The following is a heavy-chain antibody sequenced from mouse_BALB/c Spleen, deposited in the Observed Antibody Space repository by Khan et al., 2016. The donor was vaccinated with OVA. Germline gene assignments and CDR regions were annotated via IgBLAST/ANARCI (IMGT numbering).Heavy chain of an antibody. CDR1: GYSITSDYA. CDR2: ISYSGST. V-gene: IGHV3-2*02. D-gene: IGHD1-1*01. J-gene: IGHJ2*01. CDR3: ASGKLLLRYPDYFDY. Sequence: EVQLQESGPGLLKPSQSLSLTCTVTGYSITSDYAWNLLRQFPGNMLELMAYISYSGSTTYNPSLRSRISITRDTSKNQFFLQLNSVTTEDTATYYGASGKLLLRYPDYFDYWGQGTTLTVSS.